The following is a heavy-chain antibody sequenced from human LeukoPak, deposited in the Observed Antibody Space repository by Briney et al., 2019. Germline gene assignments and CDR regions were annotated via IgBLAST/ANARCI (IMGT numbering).Heavy chain of an antibody. CDR3: ARHFYCGGDCYSVSGSDY. CDR2: ISGSGGST. CDR1: GFTFSSYA. V-gene: IGHV3-23*01. D-gene: IGHD2-21*02. J-gene: IGHJ4*02. Sequence: GGSLRLSCAASGFTFSSYAMSWVRQAPGKGLEWVSAISGSGGSTYYADSVKGRFTISRDNSKNTLYLQMNSLRAEDTAVYYCARHFYCGGDCYSVSGSDYWGQGTLVTVSS.